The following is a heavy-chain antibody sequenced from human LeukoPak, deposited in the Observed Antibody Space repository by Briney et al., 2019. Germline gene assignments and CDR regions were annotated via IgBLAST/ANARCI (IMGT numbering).Heavy chain of an antibody. CDR2: MNPNSGNT. J-gene: IGHJ4*02. CDR3: ARGTGYCSSTSCYPSDY. Sequence: EASVKVSCKASGYTFTSYDINWVRQATGQGLEWMGWMNPNSGNTGYAQKFQGRVTMTRNTSISTAYMGLSSLGSEDTAVYYCARGTGYCSSTSCYPSDYWGQGTLVTVSS. D-gene: IGHD2-2*01. CDR1: GYTFTSYD. V-gene: IGHV1-8*01.